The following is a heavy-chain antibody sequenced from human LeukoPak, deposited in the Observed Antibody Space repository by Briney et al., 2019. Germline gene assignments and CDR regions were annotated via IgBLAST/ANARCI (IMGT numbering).Heavy chain of an antibody. CDR2: INAGNGNT. Sequence: ASVKVSCKASGYTFTSYAMHWVRQAPGQRLEWMGWINAGNGNTKYSQKFQGRVTITRDTSASTAYMELSSLRSEDTAVYYCARGRGSYYAEYFQHWGQGTLVTVSS. CDR3: ARGRGSYYAEYFQH. J-gene: IGHJ1*01. D-gene: IGHD1-26*01. V-gene: IGHV1-3*01. CDR1: GYTFTSYA.